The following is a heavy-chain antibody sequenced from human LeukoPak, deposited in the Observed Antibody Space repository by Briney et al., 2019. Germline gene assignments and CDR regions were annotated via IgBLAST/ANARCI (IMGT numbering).Heavy chain of an antibody. J-gene: IGHJ6*03. CDR1: GGSISSYY. CDR2: IYYSGST. D-gene: IGHD1-7*01. Sequence: SETLSLTCTVSGGSISSYYWSWIRQPPGKGLEWIGYIYYSGSTNYNPSLKSRVTISVDTSKNQFSLKLSSVTAADTAVYYCARAKYNWNYDYYYYYMDVWGKGTTVTVSS. CDR3: ARAKYNWNYDYYYYYMDV. V-gene: IGHV4-59*01.